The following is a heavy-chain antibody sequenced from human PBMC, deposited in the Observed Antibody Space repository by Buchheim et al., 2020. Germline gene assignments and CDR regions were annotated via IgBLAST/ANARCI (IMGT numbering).Heavy chain of an antibody. J-gene: IGHJ4*02. CDR1: GYTFTSYA. CDR3: ARDRAYKVVGGILEY. D-gene: IGHD1-26*01. Sequence: QVQLVQSGAEVKKSGASVKVSCKASGYTFTSYAMHRVRQAPGQGLQWVGIIYPSGGSTSYAQKFQGRVTMTRDTSTSTVYMELSSLRSEDTAVYYCARDRAYKVVGGILEYWGQGT. V-gene: IGHV1-46*01. CDR2: IYPSGGST.